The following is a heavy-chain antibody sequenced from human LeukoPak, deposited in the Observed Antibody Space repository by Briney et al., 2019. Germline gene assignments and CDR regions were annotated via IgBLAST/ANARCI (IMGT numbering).Heavy chain of an antibody. CDR1: GGTFSSYA. CDR3: ARLYSSSWYVGDY. V-gene: IGHV1-69*05. D-gene: IGHD6-13*01. CDR2: IIPIFGTA. J-gene: IGHJ4*02. Sequence: SVKVSCKASGGTFSSYAISWVRQAPGQGLEWIAGIIPIFGTANYAQKSQGRVTTTTDESTSTAYMELSSLRSEDTAVYYCARLYSSSWYVGDYWGQGTLVTVSS.